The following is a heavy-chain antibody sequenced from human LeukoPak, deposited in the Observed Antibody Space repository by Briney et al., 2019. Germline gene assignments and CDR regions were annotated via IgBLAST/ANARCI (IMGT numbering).Heavy chain of an antibody. CDR1: GFTVSSNY. J-gene: IGHJ5*02. CDR2: IYSGGST. Sequence: GGFLRLSCAASGFTVSSNYMSWVRQAPGKGLEWVSVIYSGGSTYYADSVKGRFTISRDNSKNTLYLQMNSLRAEDTAVYYCARVTRSQGTGWFDPWGQGTLVTVSS. D-gene: IGHD1-1*01. V-gene: IGHV3-66*02. CDR3: ARVTRSQGTGWFDP.